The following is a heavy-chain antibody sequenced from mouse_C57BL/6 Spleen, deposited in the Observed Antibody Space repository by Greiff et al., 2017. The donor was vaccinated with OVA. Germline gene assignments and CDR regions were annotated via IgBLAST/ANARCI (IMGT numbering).Heavy chain of an antibody. Sequence: QVQLQQSGAELMKPGASVKLSCKATGYTFTGYWIEWVKQRPGHGLEWIGEILPGSGSTNYNEKFKGKATFPADTSSNTAYMQLSSLTTEDSAIYYCARTGDYSNYVEFAYWGQGTLVTVSA. CDR1: GYTFTGYW. CDR3: ARTGDYSNYVEFAY. J-gene: IGHJ3*01. D-gene: IGHD2-5*01. V-gene: IGHV1-9*01. CDR2: ILPGSGST.